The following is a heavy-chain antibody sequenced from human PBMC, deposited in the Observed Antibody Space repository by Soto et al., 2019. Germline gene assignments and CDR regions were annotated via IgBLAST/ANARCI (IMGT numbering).Heavy chain of an antibody. CDR3: ARDSYRGDVVLTPAPYGNDY. J-gene: IGHJ4*02. V-gene: IGHV3-30*03. CDR1: EFTFKSYG. Sequence: GGSLRLSCAASEFTFKSYGMHWVRQAPGKGLAWVAVISFDGNRKHYADSVRGRFTISRDNSKNTLYLQMNSLRTEDTAIYYCARDSYRGDVVLTPAPYGNDYWGRGTLVTVSS. CDR2: ISFDGNRK. D-gene: IGHD2-2*01.